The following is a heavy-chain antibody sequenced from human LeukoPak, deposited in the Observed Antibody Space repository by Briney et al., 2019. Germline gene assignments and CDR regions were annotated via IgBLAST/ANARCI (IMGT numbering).Heavy chain of an antibody. CDR3: ARDRETFGY. CDR2: INPSAGST. V-gene: IGHV1-46*01. J-gene: IGHJ4*02. CDR1: GGTFSSYA. D-gene: IGHD1-26*01. Sequence: GSSVKVSCKASGGTFSSYAISWVRQAPGQGLEWMGIINPSAGSTSYAQKFQGRVTMTRDTSTSTVYMELSSLRSEDTAVYYCARDRETFGYWGQGTLVTVSS.